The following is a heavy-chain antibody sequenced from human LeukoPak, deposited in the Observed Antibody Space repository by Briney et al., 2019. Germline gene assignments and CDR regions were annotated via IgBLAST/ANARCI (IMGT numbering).Heavy chain of an antibody. CDR3: AREGYGGATGY. D-gene: IGHD3-16*01. Sequence: PGGSLRLSCAGSGFTFSSYSMNWVRHAPGKGLEWVSYIGHTGSITDYADSVKGRFTISRDNAKNSLYLQMNSLRAEDTAVYYCAREGYGGATGYWGQGTLVTVSS. J-gene: IGHJ4*02. V-gene: IGHV3-48*04. CDR1: GFTFSSYS. CDR2: IGHTGSIT.